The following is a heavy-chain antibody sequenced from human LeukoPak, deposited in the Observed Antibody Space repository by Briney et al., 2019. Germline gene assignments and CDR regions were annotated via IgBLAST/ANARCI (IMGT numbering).Heavy chain of an antibody. CDR3: ARVAVGDTYMDV. J-gene: IGHJ6*03. D-gene: IGHD1-26*01. CDR2: ISSSSSYI. Sequence: GRSLRLSCAASGFTFSSYSMNWVRQAPGKGLEWVSSISSSSSYIYYADSVKGRFTISRDNAKNSLYLQMNSLRAEDTAVYYCARVAVGDTYMDVWGKGTTVTVSS. V-gene: IGHV3-21*01. CDR1: GFTFSSYS.